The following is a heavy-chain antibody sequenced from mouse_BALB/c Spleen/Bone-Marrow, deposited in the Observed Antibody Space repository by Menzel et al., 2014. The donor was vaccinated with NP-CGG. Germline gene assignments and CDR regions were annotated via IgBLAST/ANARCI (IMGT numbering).Heavy chain of an antibody. CDR1: GFTFSTYY. Sequence: EVQRVESGGGLVKVGESLKLSCAASGFTFSTYYMSWVRQTPEKRLELVAAIYTNDGSTYYPDTVKGRFAISRDNAKNTLYLQTSSLKSEDTALYYCARRAFYALDYWGQGTSVTVSS. V-gene: IGHV5-6-2*01. CDR2: IYTNDGST. J-gene: IGHJ4*01. CDR3: ARRAFYALDY.